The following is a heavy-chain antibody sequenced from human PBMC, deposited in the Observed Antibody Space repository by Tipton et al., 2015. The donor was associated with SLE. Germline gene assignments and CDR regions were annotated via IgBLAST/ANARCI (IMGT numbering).Heavy chain of an antibody. J-gene: IGHJ4*02. CDR3: ARANGANFDY. CDR1: GFTFSSYE. D-gene: IGHD4-17*01. Sequence: SLRLSCAASGFTFSSYEMNWVRQAPGKGLEWVSYISGSGSTIYYADSVKGRFTISRDNAENSLYLQMNSLRAEDTAVYYCARANGANFDYWGQGTLVTASS. V-gene: IGHV3-48*03. CDR2: ISGSGSTI.